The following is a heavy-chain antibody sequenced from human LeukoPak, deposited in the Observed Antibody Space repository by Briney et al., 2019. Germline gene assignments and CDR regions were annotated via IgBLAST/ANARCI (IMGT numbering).Heavy chain of an antibody. Sequence: GGSLRLSCAASGFTFSSYWMSWVRQAPGKGLEWVTNIKQDGSEKYYVDSVKGRFTISRDNAKNSLYLQMNSLRAEDTAVYYCARELIVATRAGFDYWGQGTLVTVSS. CDR1: GFTFSSYW. CDR2: IKQDGSEK. V-gene: IGHV3-7*01. CDR3: ARELIVATRAGFDY. J-gene: IGHJ4*02. D-gene: IGHD5-12*01.